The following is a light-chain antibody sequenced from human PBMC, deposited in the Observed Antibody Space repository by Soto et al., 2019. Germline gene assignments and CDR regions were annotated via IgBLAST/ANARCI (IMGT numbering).Light chain of an antibody. CDR1: QSISSY. J-gene: IGKJ4*01. Sequence: DIQMTQSPSTLPASVGDRVTITCRASQSISSYLNWYQQKPGKAPKLLIYAASSLQSGVPSRFSGSGSGTDFTLTISSLQPEDFATYYCQQSYSTLLTFGGGTKVDTK. CDR2: AAS. CDR3: QQSYSTLLT. V-gene: IGKV1-39*01.